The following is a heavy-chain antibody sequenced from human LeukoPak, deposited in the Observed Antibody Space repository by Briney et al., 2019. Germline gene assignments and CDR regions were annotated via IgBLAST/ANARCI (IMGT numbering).Heavy chain of an antibody. D-gene: IGHD5-12*01. Sequence: GESLKISCKGSGYSFTSYWIAWVRQMPGKGLEWMGIIYPGDSDTRYSPSFQGQVTISADKSISTAYLLWSSLKASDTALYYCARPVGSGYDLNAFDIWGQGTMVTASS. CDR1: GYSFTSYW. V-gene: IGHV5-51*01. CDR3: ARPVGSGYDLNAFDI. J-gene: IGHJ3*02. CDR2: IYPGDSDT.